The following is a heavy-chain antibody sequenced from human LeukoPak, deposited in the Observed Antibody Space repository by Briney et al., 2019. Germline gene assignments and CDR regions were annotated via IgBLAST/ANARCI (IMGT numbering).Heavy chain of an antibody. V-gene: IGHV4-4*07. J-gene: IGHJ4*02. CDR1: GASISAFH. CDR2: IYSNGST. Sequence: SETLSLTCTVSGASISAFHWTWFRQPAGKGLEWIGLIYSNGSTLFNPSLKSRVAMSVDLTKNQLSLKLTSVTAADTAMYYCARKDGDYWGRGTLVTVSS. CDR3: ARKDGDY.